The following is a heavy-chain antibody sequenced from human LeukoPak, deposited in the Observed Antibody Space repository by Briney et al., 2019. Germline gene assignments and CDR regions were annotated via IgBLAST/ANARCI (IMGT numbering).Heavy chain of an antibody. CDR2: ISYDGSNK. CDR3: ARDTAAADEYYMDV. J-gene: IGHJ6*03. CDR1: GFTFSSYA. V-gene: IGHV3-30*04. D-gene: IGHD6-13*01. Sequence: GGSLRLSCAASGFTFSSYAMHWVRQAPGKGLEWVAVISYDGSNKYCADSVKGRFTISRDNSKNTLYLQMNSLRAEDTAVYYCARDTAAADEYYMDVWGKGTTVTVSS.